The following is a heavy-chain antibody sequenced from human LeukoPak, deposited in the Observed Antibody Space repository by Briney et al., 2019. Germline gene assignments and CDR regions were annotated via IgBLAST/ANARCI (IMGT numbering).Heavy chain of an antibody. V-gene: IGHV4-61*05. Sequence: SETLSLTCTVSGGSISSSSYYWGWIRQPPGKGLEWIGYIYYSGSTNYNPSLKSRVTISVDTSKNQFSLKLSSVTAADTAVYYCARGDTYGDYAYWGQGTLVTVSS. D-gene: IGHD4-17*01. J-gene: IGHJ4*02. CDR1: GGSISSSSYY. CDR2: IYYSGST. CDR3: ARGDTYGDYAY.